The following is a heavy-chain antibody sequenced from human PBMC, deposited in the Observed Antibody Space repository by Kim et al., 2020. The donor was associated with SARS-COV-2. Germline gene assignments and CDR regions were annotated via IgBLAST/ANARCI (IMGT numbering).Heavy chain of an antibody. CDR1: GFTVSSNY. V-gene: IGHV3-53*01. J-gene: IGHJ2*01. CDR3: ARGLLWFGELYRQDWYFDL. CDR2: IYSGGST. D-gene: IGHD3-10*01. Sequence: GGSLRLSCAASGFTVSSNYMSWVRQAPGKGLEWVSVIYSGGSTYYADSVKGRFTISRDNSKNTLYLQMNSLRAEDTAVYYCARGLLWFGELYRQDWYFDLWGRGTLVTVSS.